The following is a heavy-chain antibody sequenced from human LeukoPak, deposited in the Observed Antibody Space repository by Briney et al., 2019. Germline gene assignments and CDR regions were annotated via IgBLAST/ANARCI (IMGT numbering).Heavy chain of an antibody. Sequence: ASVKVSCKASGYTFTSYGISWVRQAPGQGLEWMGWISAYNGNTNYAQKLQGRVTTTTDTSTSTAYMELRSLRSDDTAVYYCARDPQLYSAGRTINWFDPWGQGTLVTVSS. CDR1: GYTFTSYG. CDR2: ISAYNGNT. D-gene: IGHD2-21*01. CDR3: ARDPQLYSAGRTINWFDP. J-gene: IGHJ5*02. V-gene: IGHV1-18*01.